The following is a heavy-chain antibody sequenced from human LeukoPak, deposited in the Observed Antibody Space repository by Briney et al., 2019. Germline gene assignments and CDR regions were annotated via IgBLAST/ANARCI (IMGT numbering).Heavy chain of an antibody. Sequence: GGSLRLSCAASGFTFDDYAMHWVRQPPGKGLEWVSGISWNSGSIGYADSVKGRFTISRDNAKNSLYLQMNSLRDEDMALYYCVKGRYFDWLGPSPMDVWGKGTTVTVSS. CDR3: VKGRYFDWLGPSPMDV. CDR2: ISWNSGSI. V-gene: IGHV3-9*03. D-gene: IGHD3-9*01. CDR1: GFTFDDYA. J-gene: IGHJ6*03.